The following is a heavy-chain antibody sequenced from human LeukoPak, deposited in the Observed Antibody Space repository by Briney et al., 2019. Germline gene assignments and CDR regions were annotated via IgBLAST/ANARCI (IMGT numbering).Heavy chain of an antibody. CDR3: ARSSDYVWGSYPTVYYFDY. D-gene: IGHD3-16*02. CDR2: INPNSGGT. Sequence: ASVKVSCKASGYTFTGYYMHWVRQAPGQGLEWMGWINPNSGGTNYAQKFQGRVTMTRDTPISTAYMELSRLRSDDTAVYYCARSSDYVWGSYPTVYYFDYWGQGTLVTVSS. CDR1: GYTFTGYY. J-gene: IGHJ4*02. V-gene: IGHV1-2*02.